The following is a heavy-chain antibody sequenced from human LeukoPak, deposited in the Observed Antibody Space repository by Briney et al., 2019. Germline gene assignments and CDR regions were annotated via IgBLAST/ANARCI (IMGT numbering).Heavy chain of an antibody. V-gene: IGHV3-30*18. Sequence: GGSLRLSCAASGFTLSSYGMHWVRQAPGKGLEWVAFISYDGSNKYFADSVKGRFTISRDNSKNTLYLQMTSLRAEDTAVYYCAKDLSYSTDWPYFDYWGQGILVTASS. CDR2: ISYDGSNK. CDR3: AKDLSYSTDWPYFDY. D-gene: IGHD6-19*01. J-gene: IGHJ4*02. CDR1: GFTLSSYG.